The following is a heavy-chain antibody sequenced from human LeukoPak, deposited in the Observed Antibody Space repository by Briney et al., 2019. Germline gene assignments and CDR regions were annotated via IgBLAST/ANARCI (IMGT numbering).Heavy chain of an antibody. CDR3: ARGAYYYGSGSYLPYYFDY. CDR1: GGSFSGYY. V-gene: IGHV4-34*01. CDR2: INHSGST. J-gene: IGHJ4*02. D-gene: IGHD3-10*01. Sequence: SETPSLTCAVYGGSFSGYYWSWIRQPPGKGLEWIGEINHSGSTNYNPSLKSRVTISVDTSKNQFSLKLSSVTAADTAVYYCARGAYYYGSGSYLPYYFDYWGQGTLVTVSS.